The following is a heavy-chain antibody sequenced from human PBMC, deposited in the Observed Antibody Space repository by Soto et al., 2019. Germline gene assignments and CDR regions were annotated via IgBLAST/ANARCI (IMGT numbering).Heavy chain of an antibody. CDR3: ASGDSGSYSQDY. D-gene: IGHD1-26*01. Sequence: SETLSLTCTVSGGSISSYYWSWIRQPPGKGLEWIGYIYYSGSTNYNPSLKSRVTISVDTSKNQFSLKLSSVTAADTAVYYCASGDSGSYSQDYWGQGTLVTVSS. V-gene: IGHV4-59*08. CDR1: GGSISSYY. CDR2: IYYSGST. J-gene: IGHJ4*02.